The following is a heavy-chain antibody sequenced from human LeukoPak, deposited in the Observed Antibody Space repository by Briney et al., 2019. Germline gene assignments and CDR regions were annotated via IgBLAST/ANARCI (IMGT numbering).Heavy chain of an antibody. J-gene: IGHJ6*02. V-gene: IGHV1-69*13. CDR2: IIPIFGTA. Sequence: ASVKVSCKASGGTFSSYAISWVRQAPGQGLEWMGGIIPIFGTANYAQKFQGRVTITADESTSTAYMELSSLRSEDTAVYYCARFKGNTNKYGMDVWGQGTTVTVSS. D-gene: IGHD1/OR15-1a*01. CDR1: GGTFSSYA. CDR3: ARFKGNTNKYGMDV.